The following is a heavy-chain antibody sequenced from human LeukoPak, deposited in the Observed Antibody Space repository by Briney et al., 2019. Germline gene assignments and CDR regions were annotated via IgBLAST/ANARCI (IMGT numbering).Heavy chain of an antibody. Sequence: PSETLSLTCAVSGGSISSGGYSWSWIRQPPGKGLEWIGYIYHSGSTYYNPSLKSRVTISVDRSKNQFSLKLSSVTAADTAVYYCALGHDYGDYRWFDPWGQGTLVTVSS. CDR2: IYHSGST. CDR1: GGSISSGGYS. D-gene: IGHD4-17*01. V-gene: IGHV4-30-2*01. J-gene: IGHJ5*02. CDR3: ALGHDYGDYRWFDP.